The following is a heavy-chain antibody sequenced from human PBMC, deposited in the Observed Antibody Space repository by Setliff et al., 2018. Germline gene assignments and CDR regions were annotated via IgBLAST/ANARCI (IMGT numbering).Heavy chain of an antibody. D-gene: IGHD3-10*01. Sequence: GGSLRLSCTASGLSYINDWVSWVRQAPGKGLEWLASINPHGSEKYYADSVKGRFTISRDNAKNSLSLQMNNLRTEDTAVYYCFGAGTCSHWGQGTPVTVSS. CDR3: FGAGTCSH. CDR2: INPHGSEK. V-gene: IGHV3-7*01. J-gene: IGHJ4*02. CDR1: GLSYINDW.